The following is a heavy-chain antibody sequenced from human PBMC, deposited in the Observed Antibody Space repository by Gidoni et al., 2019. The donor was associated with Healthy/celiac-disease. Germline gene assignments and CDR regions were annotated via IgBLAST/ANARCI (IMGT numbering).Heavy chain of an antibody. CDR2: ISYDGSNK. CDR1: GFTFISYG. Sequence: QVQLVESGGGVVKLGRSLRLSCAASGFTFISYGMHWVRQAPGKGLEWVSVISYDGSNKYYADSVKGRFTISRDNSKNTLYLQMNSLRAEDTAVYYCAGELLPSYYYYGMDVWGQGTTVTVSS. J-gene: IGHJ6*02. V-gene: IGHV3-30*03. CDR3: AGELLPSYYYYGMDV. D-gene: IGHD3-10*01.